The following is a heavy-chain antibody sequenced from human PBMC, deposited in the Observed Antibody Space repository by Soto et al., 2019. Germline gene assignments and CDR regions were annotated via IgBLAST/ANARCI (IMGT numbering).Heavy chain of an antibody. J-gene: IGHJ4*02. D-gene: IGHD3-10*01. CDR1: GDSVSSNSAV. CDR3: AKDHFRGSNLRCLDY. Sequence: SQTLSLTCAISGDSVSSNSAVWNWIRQSPSGGLEWLGRTYYRSKWYNDYAVSVKSRITINPDTSKNQVSLQLNSVTPEDTAVYYCAKDHFRGSNLRCLDYWGQGTLVTVSS. CDR2: TYYRSKWYN. V-gene: IGHV6-1*01.